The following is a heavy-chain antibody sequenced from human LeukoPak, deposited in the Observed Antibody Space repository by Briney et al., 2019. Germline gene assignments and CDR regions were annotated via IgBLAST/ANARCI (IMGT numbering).Heavy chain of an antibody. CDR3: ARVAIFLDMDV. CDR1: GGSISSGDYY. J-gene: IGHJ6*03. Sequence: SQTLSLTCTVSGGSISSGDYYWSWIRQPPGKGLEWIGEINHSGSTNYNPSLKSRVTISVDTSKNQFSLKLSSVTAADTAVYYCARVAIFLDMDVWGKGTTVTVSS. CDR2: INHSGST. V-gene: IGHV4-30-4*08. D-gene: IGHD3-3*01.